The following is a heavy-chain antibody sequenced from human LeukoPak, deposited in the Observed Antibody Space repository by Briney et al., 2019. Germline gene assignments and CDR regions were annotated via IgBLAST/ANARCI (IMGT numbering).Heavy chain of an antibody. V-gene: IGHV3-74*01. Sequence: GGSLRLSCAASGVTLSNYWMHCVRQGPGKGLVWVSRVSNDGSSTAYADSVRGRFTISRDNAKNTLYLQMNSLRAEDTADYYCVGGAADTTPRPWGRGTLVTVSS. J-gene: IGHJ4*02. CDR1: GVTLSNYW. CDR2: VSNDGSST. CDR3: VGGAADTTPRP. D-gene: IGHD6-13*01.